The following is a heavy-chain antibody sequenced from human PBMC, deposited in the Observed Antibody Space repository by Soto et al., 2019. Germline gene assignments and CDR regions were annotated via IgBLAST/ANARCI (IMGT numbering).Heavy chain of an antibody. J-gene: IGHJ4*02. D-gene: IGHD1-7*01. CDR3: AKNQERELPRVIDF. CDR2: MSGSSSTT. V-gene: IGHV3-23*01. Sequence: EVRLLESGGGLVKPGGSLRLSCATSGLTFINYAMSWVRQAPGGGLEWVSSMSGSSSTTYYADSVRGRFTISRDRSKNTLYLQMRSLRAEDTALYYCAKNQERELPRVIDFWGQGTLVTVSS. CDR1: GLTFINYA.